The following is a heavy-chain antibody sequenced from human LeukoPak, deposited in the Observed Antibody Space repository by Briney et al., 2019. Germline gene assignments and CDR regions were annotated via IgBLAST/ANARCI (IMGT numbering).Heavy chain of an antibody. V-gene: IGHV3-7*03. CDR1: GFTFSDYW. CDR2: IKQDGNEK. J-gene: IGHJ3*02. D-gene: IGHD1-7*01. Sequence: PGGPLRLSCVASGFTFSDYWMTWVRQAPGTGLEWVANIKQDGNEKYYVDSVKGRFTISRDNAKNSLHLQMDNLRAEDTAVYYCARPKNRENYWRAFDIWGQGTMVTVSS. CDR3: ARPKNRENYWRAFDI.